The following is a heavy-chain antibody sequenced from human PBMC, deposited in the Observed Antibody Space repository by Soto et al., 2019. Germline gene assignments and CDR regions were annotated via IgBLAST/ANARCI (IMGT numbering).Heavy chain of an antibody. D-gene: IGHD3-16*01. CDR1: GGSISNYY. Sequence: QLQVQESGPGLVKPSETLSLTCNVSGGSISNYYWTWIRQSPEKGLEWIGYMYYNGNINYNPSLKSRVTISVDTSKNHFSLTLKSVSAAATAVYYCASGGNWFDPWGQGVLVTVSS. CDR2: MYYNGNI. CDR3: ASGGNWFDP. J-gene: IGHJ5*02. V-gene: IGHV4-59*12.